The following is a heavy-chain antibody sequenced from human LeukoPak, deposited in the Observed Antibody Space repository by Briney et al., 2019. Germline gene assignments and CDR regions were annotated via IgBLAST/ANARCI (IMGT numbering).Heavy chain of an antibody. D-gene: IGHD5-24*01. CDR2: FDPEDGET. CDR1: GYTLTELS. Sequence: ASVKVSCKVSGYTLTELSMHWVRQAPGKGLEWMGGFDPEDGETIYAQKFQGRVTMTEDTSTDTAYMELSSLRSEDTAVYYCATVVGRDGYNRRGGFDYWGQGTLVTVSS. V-gene: IGHV1-24*01. CDR3: ATVVGRDGYNRRGGFDY. J-gene: IGHJ4*02.